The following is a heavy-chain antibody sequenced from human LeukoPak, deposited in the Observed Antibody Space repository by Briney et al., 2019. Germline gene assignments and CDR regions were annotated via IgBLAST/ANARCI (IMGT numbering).Heavy chain of an antibody. D-gene: IGHD5-12*01. V-gene: IGHV4-61*02. CDR2: IYTSGST. CDR1: GGSISSSSYY. CDR3: ARDREEGYSGYDSRYYFDY. J-gene: IGHJ4*02. Sequence: PSETLSLTCTVSGGSISSSSYYWSWIRQPAGKGLEWIGRIYTSGSTNYNPSLKSRVTMSVDTSKNQFSLKLSSVTAADAAVYYCARDREEGYSGYDSRYYFDYWGQGTLVTVSS.